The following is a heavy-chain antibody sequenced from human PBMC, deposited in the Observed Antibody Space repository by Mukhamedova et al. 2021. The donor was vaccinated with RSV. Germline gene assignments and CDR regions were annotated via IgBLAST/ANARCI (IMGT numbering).Heavy chain of an antibody. J-gene: IGHJ4*02. V-gene: IGHV3-74*01. CDR3: ARVGGNTYGTFDY. CDR2: ITSDGSSA. Sequence: GLVWVSRITSDGSSATYADSVKGRFTISRDNAKNTLYLQMNSLRAEDTAVYYCARVGGNTYGTFDYWGQGTLVTGSS. D-gene: IGHD5-18*01.